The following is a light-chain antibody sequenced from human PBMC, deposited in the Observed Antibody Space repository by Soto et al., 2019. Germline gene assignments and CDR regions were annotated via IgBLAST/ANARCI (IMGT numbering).Light chain of an antibody. J-gene: IGKJ1*01. CDR1: QSVRSSY. CDR2: AAS. CDR3: QQGGGSNWT. V-gene: IGKV3-20*01. Sequence: EIVVTQFPGTLSLSPGERATLSCRASQSVRSSYLAWYQQKPGQAPRLLIYAASSRATGIPDRFSGSGSGTDFTLTSSRLEPEDFAVYYCQQGGGSNWTFGKGTKVEIK.